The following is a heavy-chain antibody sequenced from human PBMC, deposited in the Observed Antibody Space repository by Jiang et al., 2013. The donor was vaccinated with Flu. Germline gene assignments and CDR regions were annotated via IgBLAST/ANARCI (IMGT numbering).Heavy chain of an antibody. J-gene: IGHJ4*02. V-gene: IGHV4-59*08. CDR2: IYYSGST. Sequence: GLVKPSETLSLTCTVSGGSISSYYWSWIRQPPGKGLEWIGYIYYSGSTNYNPSLKSRVTISVDTSKNQFSLKLSSVTAADTAVYYCARRGDYGDYEYYFDYWGQGTLVTVSS. CDR1: GGSISSYY. CDR3: ARRGDYGDYEYYFDY. D-gene: IGHD4-17*01.